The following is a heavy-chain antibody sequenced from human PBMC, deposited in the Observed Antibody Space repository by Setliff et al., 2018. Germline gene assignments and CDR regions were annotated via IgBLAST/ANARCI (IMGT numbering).Heavy chain of an antibody. Sequence: SETLSLTCTVSGYPISRGFYWGWIRQSPGKGLEWIGSVYHSGSSYQNPSLRSRIAVSVDTSKNQFSLRLNSVTAADTAVYFCARAAARAEYSDTSAYLPFDFWGVGTLVTV. D-gene: IGHD3-16*01. J-gene: IGHJ4*02. CDR1: GYPISRGFY. V-gene: IGHV4-38-2*02. CDR2: VYHSGSS. CDR3: ARAAARAEYSDTSAYLPFDF.